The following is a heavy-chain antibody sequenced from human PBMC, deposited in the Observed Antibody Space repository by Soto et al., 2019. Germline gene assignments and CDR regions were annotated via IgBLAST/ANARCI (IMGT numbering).Heavy chain of an antibody. CDR3: ATDCGSSGQLDY. Sequence: EVQLLESGGGLVQPGGSLRLSCAASGFTFSSYAMSWVRQAPGKGLEWVSAISCSGGSTYYADSVKGRCSISRAKSKNMVFLPLNTLRAADPAVYYCATDCGSSGQLDYWGQGPLVSVSS. V-gene: IGHV3-23*01. CDR1: GFTFSSYA. CDR2: ISCSGGST. J-gene: IGHJ4*02. D-gene: IGHD2-21*01.